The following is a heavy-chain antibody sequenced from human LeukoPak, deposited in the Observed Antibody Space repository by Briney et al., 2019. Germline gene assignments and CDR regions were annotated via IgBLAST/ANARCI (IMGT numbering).Heavy chain of an antibody. V-gene: IGHV3-30*02. Sequence: GGSLRLSCAASGFTFSSYGMHWVRQAPGKGLEWVAFIRYDGSSKYYADSVKGRFTISRDNAKNSLYLQMNSLRAEDTAVYYCAELGITMIGGVWGEGTTVTISS. CDR2: IRYDGSSK. CDR3: AELGITMIGGV. CDR1: GFTFSSYG. J-gene: IGHJ6*04. D-gene: IGHD3-10*02.